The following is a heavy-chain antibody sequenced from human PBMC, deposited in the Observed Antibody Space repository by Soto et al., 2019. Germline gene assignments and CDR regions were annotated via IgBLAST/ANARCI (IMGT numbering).Heavy chain of an antibody. V-gene: IGHV1-46*02. D-gene: IGHD4-17*01. Sequence: QVQLVQSGAEVKKPGASVRLSCKASGYTFNRFYLHWVRQAPGQGLEWMGIINTRGGRTAYAQNFRGRLTVSRETSTSTRYMELSDLRSEDTAVYYCARGPDDSDVPRWDYWGQGTRVTVSS. CDR3: ARGPDDSDVPRWDY. CDR2: INTRGGRT. CDR1: GYTFNRFY. J-gene: IGHJ4*02.